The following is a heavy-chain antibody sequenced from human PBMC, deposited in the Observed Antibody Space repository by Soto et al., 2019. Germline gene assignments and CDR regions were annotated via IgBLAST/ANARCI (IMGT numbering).Heavy chain of an antibody. CDR2: ISYDGSNK. Sequence: QVQLVESGGGVVQPGRSLRLSCAASGFTFSSYAMHWVQAPGKGLEWVAVISYDGSNKYYADSVKGRFTISRDNSKNTLYLQMNSLRAEDTAVYYCARDAPGYCTNGVCYTSNWFDPWGQGTLVTVSS. D-gene: IGHD2-8*01. V-gene: IGHV3-30-3*01. CDR1: GFTFSSYA. CDR3: ARDAPGYCTNGVCYTSNWFDP. J-gene: IGHJ5*02.